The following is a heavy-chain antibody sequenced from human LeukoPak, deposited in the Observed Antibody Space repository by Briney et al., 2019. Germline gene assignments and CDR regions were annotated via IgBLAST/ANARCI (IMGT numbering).Heavy chain of an antibody. D-gene: IGHD5-18*01. CDR3: AKRGGYSYGYDD. J-gene: IGHJ4*02. Sequence: PSETLSLTCTVSGGSISSYYWSWIRQPPGKGLEWIGYIYYSGSTNYNPPLKSRVTISVDTSKNQFSLKLSSVTAADTAVYYCAKRGGYSYGYDDWGQGTLVTVSS. CDR1: GGSISSYY. V-gene: IGHV4-59*01. CDR2: IYYSGST.